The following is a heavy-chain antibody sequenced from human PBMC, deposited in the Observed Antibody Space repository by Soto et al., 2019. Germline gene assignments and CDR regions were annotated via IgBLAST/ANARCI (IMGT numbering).Heavy chain of an antibody. CDR2: ISSSSSYT. J-gene: IGHJ4*02. Sequence: GGSLRLSCAASGFTFSDYYMSWIRQAPGKGLEWVSYISSSSSYTNYADSVKGRFTISRDNAKNSLYLQMNSPRAEDTAVYYCARGSSTGTTSYWGQGTLVTVSS. CDR3: ARGSSTGTTSY. CDR1: GFTFSDYY. V-gene: IGHV3-11*06. D-gene: IGHD1-7*01.